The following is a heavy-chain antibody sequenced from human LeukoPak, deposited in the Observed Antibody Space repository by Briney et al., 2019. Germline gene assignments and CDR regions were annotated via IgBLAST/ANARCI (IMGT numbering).Heavy chain of an antibody. CDR1: GFTFSSYS. D-gene: IGHD3-22*01. CDR2: ISSSSSYI. Sequence: GGSLRLSCAASGFTFSSYSMNWVRQAPGKGLEWVSSISSSSSYIYYADSVKGRFTISRDNAKNSLYLQMNSLRAEDTAVYYCARHDDSSGPIDYWGQGTLVTVSS. V-gene: IGHV3-21*01. J-gene: IGHJ4*02. CDR3: ARHDDSSGPIDY.